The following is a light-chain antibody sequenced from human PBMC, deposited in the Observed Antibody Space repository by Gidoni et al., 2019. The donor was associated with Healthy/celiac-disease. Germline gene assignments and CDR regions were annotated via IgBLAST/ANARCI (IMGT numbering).Light chain of an antibody. CDR3: QQYGSSRWT. CDR2: GAS. V-gene: IGKV3-20*01. Sequence: EIVLTQSPGTLSLSPGERATLSCRASQSVSSSYLAWYQQKPGQAPRLLIYGASSRATGIPDRFSGSGSGTDFTLTISRLEAEDFAVYYCQQYGSSRWTFXQXTKVEIK. CDR1: QSVSSSY. J-gene: IGKJ1*01.